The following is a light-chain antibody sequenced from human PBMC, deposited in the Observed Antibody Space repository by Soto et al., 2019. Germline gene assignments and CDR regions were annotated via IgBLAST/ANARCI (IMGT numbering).Light chain of an antibody. CDR1: QSISSY. CDR3: QQSYNTPIT. CDR2: AAS. V-gene: IGKV1-39*01. J-gene: IGKJ5*01. Sequence: DIQMTQSPSSLSASVGDRVTITCRASQSISSYLNWYQQKVGKAPKLLIYAASSLQSGVPSRFSGSGSGTDFTLTISSLQPEDFATYYCQQSYNTPITFGQGTRLEIK.